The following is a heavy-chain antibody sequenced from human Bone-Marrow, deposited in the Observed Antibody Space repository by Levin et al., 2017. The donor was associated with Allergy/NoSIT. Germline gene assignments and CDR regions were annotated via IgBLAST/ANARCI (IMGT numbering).Heavy chain of an antibody. CDR2: ISYDGDFT. CDR3: AKSPTLTGYYEWFDP. CDR1: GFTFNLHG. J-gene: IGHJ5*02. Sequence: GGSLRLSCAASGFTFNLHGMHWVRQAPGKGLEWVGLISYDGDFTFYGDSVKGRFTISRDNSNNTLFLQMDSLSAEDTAIYYCAKSPTLTGYYEWFDPWGQGTLVTVSS. D-gene: IGHD3-9*01. V-gene: IGHV3-30*18.